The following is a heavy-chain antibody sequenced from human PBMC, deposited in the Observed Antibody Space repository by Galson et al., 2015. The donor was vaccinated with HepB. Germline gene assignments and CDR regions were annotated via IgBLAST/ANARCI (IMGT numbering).Heavy chain of an antibody. CDR3: AKDRGLEVHDVFDI. D-gene: IGHD5/OR15-5a*01. CDR1: GFTFSSHA. CDR2: ISASGAAT. J-gene: IGHJ3*02. Sequence: SLRLSCAASGFTFSSHAMNWVRQTPGKGLEWVSTISASGAATYFADSVKGRFPISRDNSKNTLYLQMNSLRAEDTAVYYCAKDRGLEVHDVFDIWGQGTMVTVSS. V-gene: IGHV3-23*01.